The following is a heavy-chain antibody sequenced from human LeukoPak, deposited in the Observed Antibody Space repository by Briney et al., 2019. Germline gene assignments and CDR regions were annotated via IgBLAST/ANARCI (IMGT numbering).Heavy chain of an antibody. CDR1: GFTVSSNY. D-gene: IGHD3-22*01. J-gene: IGHJ4*02. CDR2: ISYDGSNK. V-gene: IGHV3-30*03. CDR3: ARGGDSSGYPGD. Sequence: PGGSLRLSCAASGFTVSSNYMSWVRQAPGKGLEWVAVISYDGSNKYYADSVKGRFTISRDNSKNTLYLQMNSLRAEDTAVYYCARGGDSSGYPGDWGQGTLVTVSS.